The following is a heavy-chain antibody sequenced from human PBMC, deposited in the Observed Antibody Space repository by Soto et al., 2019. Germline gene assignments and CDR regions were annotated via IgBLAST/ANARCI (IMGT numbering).Heavy chain of an antibody. D-gene: IGHD2-2*02. J-gene: IGHJ6*02. CDR1: GFTFSSYS. CDR2: ISSSSSYI. V-gene: IGHV3-21*01. Sequence: PGGSLRLSCAASGFTFSSYSMNWVRQAPGKGLEWVSSISSSSSYIYYADSVKGRFTISRDNAKNSLYLQMNSLRAEDTAVYYCVRGPIVVAPADIDYYYYGMDVWGQGTTVTVSS. CDR3: VRGPIVVAPADIDYYYYGMDV.